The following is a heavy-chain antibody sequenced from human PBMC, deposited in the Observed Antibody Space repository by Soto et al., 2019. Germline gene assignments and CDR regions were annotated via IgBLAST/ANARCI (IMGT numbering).Heavy chain of an antibody. CDR3: ARDGPYYYASRMDV. D-gene: IGHD3-10*01. J-gene: IGHJ6*02. CDR1: GIPVSSNY. V-gene: IGHV3-53*04. Sequence: EVQLVESGGGLVQPWGSLRLSCVAPGIPVSSNYMTWVRQAPGKGLEWVSVLHSGGDTYYANSVKGRFTISRHDSTITVFLQMNSLTAEDTAVYYCARDGPYYYASRMDVWGQGTTVTVYS. CDR2: LHSGGDT.